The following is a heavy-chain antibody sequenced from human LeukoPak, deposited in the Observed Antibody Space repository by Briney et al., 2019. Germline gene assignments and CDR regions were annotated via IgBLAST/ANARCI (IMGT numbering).Heavy chain of an antibody. CDR2: IYYSGST. D-gene: IGHD2-2*01. CDR3: ARHPYLGYCSSTSCPKYNWFDP. J-gene: IGHJ5*02. CDR1: GGSISSSTYY. V-gene: IGHV4-39*01. Sequence: PSETLSLTCTVSGGSISSSTYYWGWLRQPPGTGREWIGSIYYSGSTYYNPSLKSRVTISVDTSKNQFSLKLSSVTDADTAVYYCARHPYLGYCSSTSCPKYNWFDPWGQGTLVTVSS.